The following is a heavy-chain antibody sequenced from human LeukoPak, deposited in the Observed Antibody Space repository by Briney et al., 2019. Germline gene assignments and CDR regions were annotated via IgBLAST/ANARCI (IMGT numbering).Heavy chain of an antibody. CDR3: AKDADCSSTSCYVYYYYGMDV. J-gene: IGHJ6*02. CDR1: GFTFSSYA. V-gene: IGHV3-23*01. Sequence: GGSLRLSCAASGFTFSSYAMSWVRQAPGKGLEWVSAISGSGGSTYYADSVKGRFTTSRDNSKNTLYLQMNSLRAEDTAVYYCAKDADCSSTSCYVYYYYGMDVRGQGTTVTVSS. D-gene: IGHD2-2*01. CDR2: ISGSGGST.